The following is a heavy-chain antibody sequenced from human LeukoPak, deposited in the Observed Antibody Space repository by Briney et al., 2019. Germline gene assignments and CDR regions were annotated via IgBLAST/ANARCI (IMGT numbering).Heavy chain of an antibody. CDR3: ARGRIVVVTGMDV. CDR2: ISGSGGST. CDR1: GFTFSSYA. V-gene: IGHV3-23*01. Sequence: GGSLRLSCAASGFTFSSYAMNWVRQAPGKGLEWLSVISGSGGSTYYADSVKGRFTISRDNSKNTLYLQMNSLRAEDTAVYYCARGRIVVVTGMDVWGQGTTVTVSS. J-gene: IGHJ6*02. D-gene: IGHD2-21*02.